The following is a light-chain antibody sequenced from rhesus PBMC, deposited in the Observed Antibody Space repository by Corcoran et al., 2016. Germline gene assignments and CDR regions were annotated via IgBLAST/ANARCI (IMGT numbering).Light chain of an antibody. CDR1: QGINSW. Sequence: DIQMTQSPSSLSASVGDKVTLTCHASQGINSWLAWYQQKPGKAPKPLIFDAFRLQSGVPSRFSGSGSWTDYSLTISRLQPEDFATYYCQQYNDLPVTFGGGTKVQIK. V-gene: IGKV1-19*01. CDR3: QQYNDLPVT. J-gene: IGKJ4*01. CDR2: DAF.